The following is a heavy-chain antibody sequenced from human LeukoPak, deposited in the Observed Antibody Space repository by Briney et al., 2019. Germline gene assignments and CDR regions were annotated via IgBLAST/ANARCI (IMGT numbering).Heavy chain of an antibody. Sequence: ASVKVSCKASGYTFISYYMHWVRQAPGQGLEWMGIINPSGGSTTYAQKFQGRVTMTRDTSTSTVYMELSSLRSEDTAVYYCARRAEGREDFDYWGQGTLVTVSS. D-gene: IGHD5-24*01. CDR3: ARRAEGREDFDY. V-gene: IGHV1-46*01. J-gene: IGHJ4*02. CDR2: INPSGGST. CDR1: GYTFISYY.